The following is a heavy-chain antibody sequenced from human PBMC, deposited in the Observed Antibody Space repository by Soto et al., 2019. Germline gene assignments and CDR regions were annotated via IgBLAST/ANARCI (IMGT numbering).Heavy chain of an antibody. Sequence: GGSLRLSCAASGFTFSSYWMHWVRQAPGKGLVWVSRINSDGSSTSYADSVKGRFTVSRDNAKNTLYLQMNSLRAEDTAVYYCAREAVARTHWFDLWGQGIRVTVAS. CDR2: INSDGSST. CDR3: AREAVARTHWFDL. J-gene: IGHJ5*02. CDR1: GFTFSSYW. V-gene: IGHV3-74*01. D-gene: IGHD6-19*01.